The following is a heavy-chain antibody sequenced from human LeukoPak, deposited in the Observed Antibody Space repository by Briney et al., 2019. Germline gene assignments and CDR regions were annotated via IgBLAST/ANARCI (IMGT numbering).Heavy chain of an antibody. CDR1: GGSFSGYY. CDR3: ARRAGRSGWYNWFDP. V-gene: IGHV4-34*01. Sequence: SGTLSLTCAVYGGSFSGYYWTLIRQTPGKGGEWGGEISHTGLTSSNPSLKSRVTISVDTSKNQFSLKLSSVTAADTAVYYCARRAGRSGWYNWFDPWGQGTLVTVSS. J-gene: IGHJ5*02. D-gene: IGHD6-19*01. CDR2: ISHTGLT.